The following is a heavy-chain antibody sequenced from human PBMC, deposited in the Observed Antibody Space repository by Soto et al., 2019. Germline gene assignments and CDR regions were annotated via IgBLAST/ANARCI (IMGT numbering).Heavy chain of an antibody. Sequence: SETLSLTCAVYGGSFSGYYWSWIRQPPGKGLEWIGEINHSGSTNYNPSLKSRVTISVDTSKNQFSLKLSSVTAADTAVYYCARLTMVRGVHAYYYGMDVWGQGTTVTVSS. V-gene: IGHV4-34*01. CDR3: ARLTMVRGVHAYYYGMDV. J-gene: IGHJ6*02. CDR2: INHSGST. CDR1: GGSFSGYY. D-gene: IGHD3-10*01.